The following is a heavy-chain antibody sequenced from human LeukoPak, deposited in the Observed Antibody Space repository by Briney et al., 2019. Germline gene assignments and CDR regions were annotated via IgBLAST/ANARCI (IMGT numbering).Heavy chain of an antibody. J-gene: IGHJ4*02. D-gene: IGHD6-19*01. V-gene: IGHV3-53*01. CDR1: GFTVSSNY. CDR3: ARENSGWSFDY. CDR2: IYSGGST. Sequence: GGSLRLSCAASGFTVSSNYMSWVRQAPGKGLEWVSVIYSGGSTYYADSVKGRFTISRDNSKNTLYLQMNSLRAEDTAVYYCARENSGWSFDYWGQGTLVTVSS.